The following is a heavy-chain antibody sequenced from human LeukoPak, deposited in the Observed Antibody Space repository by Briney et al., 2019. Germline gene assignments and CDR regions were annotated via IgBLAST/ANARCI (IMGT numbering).Heavy chain of an antibody. CDR2: INKTGNSK. Sequence: PGGSLRLSCVASGFTFSNYEMNWVRQAPGKGPEWVSYINKTGNSKYYADSVKGRFTVSRDDANKSLYLQMDSLGAEDTAVYYCVREGSLDDFDYWGQGTLVTVSS. J-gene: IGHJ4*02. CDR1: GFTFSNYE. V-gene: IGHV3-48*03. CDR3: VREGSLDDFDY. D-gene: IGHD3-9*01.